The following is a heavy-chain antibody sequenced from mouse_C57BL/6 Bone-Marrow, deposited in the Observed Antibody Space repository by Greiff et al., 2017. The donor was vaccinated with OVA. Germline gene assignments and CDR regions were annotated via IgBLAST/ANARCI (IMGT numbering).Heavy chain of an antibody. Sequence: EVMLVESGGGLVQSGRSLRLSCATSGFTFSDFYMEWVRQAPGKGLEWIAASRNKANDYTTEYSASVKGRFIVSRDTSQSILYLQMNALRAEDTAIYYCATSMDYWGQGTSVTVSS. CDR3: ATSMDY. CDR2: SRNKANDYTT. V-gene: IGHV7-1*01. CDR1: GFTFSDFY. J-gene: IGHJ4*01.